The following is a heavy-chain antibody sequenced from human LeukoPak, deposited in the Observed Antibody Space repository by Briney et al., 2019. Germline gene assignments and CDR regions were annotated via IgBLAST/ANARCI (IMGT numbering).Heavy chain of an antibody. CDR3: ARVVCSGGSCYRPRVDY. V-gene: IGHV3-48*01. J-gene: IGHJ4*02. Sequence: GGSLRLSCAASGFTFSSYWMSWVRQAPGKGLEWVSYISSSSSTIYYADSVKGRFTISRDNAKNSLYLQMNSLRAEDTAVYYCARVVCSGGSCYRPRVDYWGQGTLVTVSS. CDR2: ISSSSSTI. D-gene: IGHD2-15*01. CDR1: GFTFSSYW.